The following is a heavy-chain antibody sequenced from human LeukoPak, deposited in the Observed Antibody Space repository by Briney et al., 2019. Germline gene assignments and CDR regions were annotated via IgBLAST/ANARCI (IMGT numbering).Heavy chain of an antibody. Sequence: PGGSLRLSCAASGFTFSSYAMSWVRQAPGKGLEWVSAISRSGGSTYYADSVKGRFTISRDNSKNTLYLQMNSLRAEDTAVYYCAKDGEYYDFWSGHVYFDYWGQGTLVTVSS. CDR2: ISRSGGST. CDR3: AKDGEYYDFWSGHVYFDY. V-gene: IGHV3-23*01. J-gene: IGHJ4*02. D-gene: IGHD3-3*01. CDR1: GFTFSSYA.